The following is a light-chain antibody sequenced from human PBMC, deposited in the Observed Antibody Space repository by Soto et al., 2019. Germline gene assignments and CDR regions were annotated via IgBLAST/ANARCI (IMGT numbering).Light chain of an antibody. Sequence: QPALTQPASVSGSPGQSITISCTGTSGDVGSYNLVSWYQQHPGKAPKLMIYEGSKRPSGVSNRFSGSKSGNTASLTISGLQAEDEADYYCCSYAGSSTFVFGTGTKVTVL. J-gene: IGLJ1*01. CDR2: EGS. V-gene: IGLV2-23*01. CDR1: SGDVGSYNL. CDR3: CSYAGSSTFV.